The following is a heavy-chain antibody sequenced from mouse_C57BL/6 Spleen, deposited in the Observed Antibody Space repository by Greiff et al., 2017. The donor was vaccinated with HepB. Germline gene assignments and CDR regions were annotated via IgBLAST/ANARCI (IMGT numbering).Heavy chain of an antibody. CDR2: ISYSGST. CDR1: GYSITSGYD. J-gene: IGHJ4*01. CDR3: ARGGRDYAMDY. Sequence: EVQLVESGPGMVKPSQSLSLTCTVTGYSITSGYDWHWIRHFPGNKLEWMGYISYSGSTNYNPSLKSRISITHDTSKNHFFLKLNSVTTEDTATYYCARGGRDYAMDYWGQGTSVTVSS. V-gene: IGHV3-1*01.